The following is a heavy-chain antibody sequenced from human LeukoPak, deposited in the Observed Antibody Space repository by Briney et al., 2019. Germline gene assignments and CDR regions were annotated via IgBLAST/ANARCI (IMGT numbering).Heavy chain of an antibody. V-gene: IGHV4-4*07. CDR2: IYVSGRI. D-gene: IGHD5-18*01. J-gene: IGHJ4*02. Sequence: SETLSLTCSVSGGSISKLYLSWIRQPAGKGLEWIGRIYVSGRIDYNPSLRSRVTMSVDTSKNQLSLRVSSVTAADTAVYYCARDLSSYHGYSYYYFDYWGQGTLVTVSS. CDR3: ARDLSSYHGYSYYYFDY. CDR1: GGSISKLY.